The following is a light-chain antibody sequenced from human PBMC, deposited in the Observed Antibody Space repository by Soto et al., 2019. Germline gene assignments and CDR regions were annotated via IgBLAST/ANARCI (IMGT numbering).Light chain of an antibody. CDR1: QSVASRN. J-gene: IGKJ5*01. V-gene: IGKV3-20*01. Sequence: EIVLTRSPGTLSLSPGERATLSCRASQSVASRNLAWYQQKSGQAPRLLIYGASSRAIHTPDRFSGSGSGTDFTLTISGLEPEDFAVYYCQHYHGWPITFGQGTRLE. CDR2: GAS. CDR3: QHYHGWPIT.